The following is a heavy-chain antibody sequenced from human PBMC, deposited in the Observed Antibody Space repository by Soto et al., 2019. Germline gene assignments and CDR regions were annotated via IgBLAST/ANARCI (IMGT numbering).Heavy chain of an antibody. V-gene: IGHV4-4*07. CDR2: IYTSGST. D-gene: IGHD6-6*01. CDR1: GGSISSYY. Sequence: SETLSLTCTVSGGSISSYYWSWIRQPAGKGLEWIGRIYTSGSTNYNPSLKSRVTMSVDTSKNQFSLKLSSVTAADTAVYYCAKSGPMYSSSSNWFDPWGQGTLVTVS. CDR3: AKSGPMYSSSSNWFDP. J-gene: IGHJ5*02.